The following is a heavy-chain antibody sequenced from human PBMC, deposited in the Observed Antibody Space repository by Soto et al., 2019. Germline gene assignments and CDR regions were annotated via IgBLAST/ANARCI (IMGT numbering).Heavy chain of an antibody. CDR1: GYTFTSYG. D-gene: IGHD3-22*01. CDR3: ARDSYPYYYDSSGYYHFDY. V-gene: IGHV1-18*04. CDR2: ISAYNGNT. J-gene: IGHJ4*02. Sequence: QVQLVQSGAEVKKPGASVKVSCKASGYTFTSYGISWVRQAPGQGLEWMGWISAYNGNTNYAQKLQGRDTMTTDTSTSTAYMELRSLRSDDTAVYYCARDSYPYYYDSSGYYHFDYWGQGTLVTVSS.